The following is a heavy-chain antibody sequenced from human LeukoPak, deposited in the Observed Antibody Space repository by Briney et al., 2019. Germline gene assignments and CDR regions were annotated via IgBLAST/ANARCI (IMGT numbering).Heavy chain of an antibody. CDR2: ISGSGSTV. CDR3: ARDLRCGGDCPGY. J-gene: IGHJ4*02. Sequence: GGSLRLSCAASGFSFSTYEMNWVRQAPGKGLEWVSYISGSGSTVYYADSVKGRFTISRDNAKNSLYLQMNSLRAEDTAVYYCARDLRCGGDCPGYWGQGTLVTVSS. D-gene: IGHD2-21*02. V-gene: IGHV3-48*03. CDR1: GFSFSTYE.